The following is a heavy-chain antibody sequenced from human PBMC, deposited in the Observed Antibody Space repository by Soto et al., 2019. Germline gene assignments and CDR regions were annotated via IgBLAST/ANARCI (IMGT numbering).Heavy chain of an antibody. CDR2: IYSGGST. CDR3: AREGRQLHYYFDY. CDR1: GFTVSSNY. V-gene: IGHV3-66*01. D-gene: IGHD6-6*01. J-gene: IGHJ4*02. Sequence: VGSLRLSCAASGFTVSSNYMSWVRKAPGKGLEWVSVIYSGGSTYYADSVKGRFTISRDNSKNTLYLQMNSLRAEDTAVYYCAREGRQLHYYFDYWGQGTLVTVSS.